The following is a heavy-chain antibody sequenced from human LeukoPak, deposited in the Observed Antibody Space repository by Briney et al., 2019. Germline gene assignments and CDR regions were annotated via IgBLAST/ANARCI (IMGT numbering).Heavy chain of an antibody. V-gene: IGHV1-2*04. CDR2: INPNSGGT. J-gene: IGHJ4*02. CDR3: ARGPMIVVVITTAPFDY. Sequence: ASVKVSCKASGYTFTGYYMHWVRQAPGQGLERMGWINPNSGGTNYAQKFQGWVTMTRDTSISTAYMELSRLRSDDTAVYYCARGPMIVVVITTAPFDYWGQGTLVTVSS. D-gene: IGHD3-22*01. CDR1: GYTFTGYY.